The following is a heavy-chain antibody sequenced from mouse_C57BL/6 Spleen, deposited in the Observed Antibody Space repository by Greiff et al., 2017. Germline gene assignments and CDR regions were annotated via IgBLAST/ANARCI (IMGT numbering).Heavy chain of an antibody. Sequence: QVQLQQSGPELVKPGASVKISCKASGYAFRSSWMNWVKQRPGKGLEWIGRIYPGDGDTNYNGKFKGKATLTADKSSSTAYMQLSSLTSEDSAVYFCAREGYYAMDYWGQGTSVTVSS. CDR2: IYPGDGDT. V-gene: IGHV1-82*01. J-gene: IGHJ4*01. CDR1: GYAFRSSW. CDR3: AREGYYAMDY.